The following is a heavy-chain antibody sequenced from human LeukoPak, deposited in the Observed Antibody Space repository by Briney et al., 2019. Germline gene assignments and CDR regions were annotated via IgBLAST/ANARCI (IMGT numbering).Heavy chain of an antibody. D-gene: IGHD4-17*01. CDR2: IYYSGST. CDR1: GGSISSYY. CDR3: ARAGSYRLTTTL. J-gene: IGHJ4*02. V-gene: IGHV4-59*01. Sequence: KASETLSLTCTVSGGSISSYYWSWIRQPPGKGLEWIGYIYYSGSTNYNPSLKSRVTISLDTSTNQVSLKLRSVTAADTAVYYCARAGSYRLTTTLWGQGTLVTVSS.